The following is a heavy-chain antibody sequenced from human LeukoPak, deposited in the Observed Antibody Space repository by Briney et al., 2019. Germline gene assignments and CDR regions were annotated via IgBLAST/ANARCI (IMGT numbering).Heavy chain of an antibody. D-gene: IGHD6-19*01. Sequence: PSETLSLTCTVSGGSISSISYYWGWIRQPPGKGLEWIVSMYYSGSTYNNPSLKSRVTISVDTSKNQFSLKLSSVTAADTAVYYCARVRAWLPIGDYWGQGTLVTVSS. J-gene: IGHJ4*02. CDR3: ARVRAWLPIGDY. CDR2: MYYSGST. CDR1: GGSISSISYY. V-gene: IGHV4-39*07.